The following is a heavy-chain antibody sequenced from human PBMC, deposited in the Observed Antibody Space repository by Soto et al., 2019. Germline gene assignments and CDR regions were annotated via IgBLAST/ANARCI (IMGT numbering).Heavy chain of an antibody. CDR2: IIPIFGTA. J-gene: IGHJ5*02. CDR1: GGTFSSYA. D-gene: IGHD6-13*01. V-gene: IGHV1-69*12. CDR3: ARGPGIAGAGRGTNWFDP. Sequence: QVQLVQSGAEVKKPGSSVKVSCKASGGTFSSYAISWVRQAPGQGLEWMGGIIPIFGTANYAQKFQGRVTITADESTSTAYMELSSLRYEDTAVYYCARGPGIAGAGRGTNWFDPWGQGTLVTVSS.